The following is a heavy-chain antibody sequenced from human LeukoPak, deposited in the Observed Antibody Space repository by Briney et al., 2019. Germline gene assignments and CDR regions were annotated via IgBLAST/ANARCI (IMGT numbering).Heavy chain of an antibody. CDR1: GGSLSSGDYY. CDR2: IYYSGST. Sequence: PSETLSLTCTVSGGSLSSGDYYWSWIRQPPGKGLEWIGYIYYSGSTYYNPSLKSRVTISVDTSKNQFSLKLSSVTAADTAVYYCARSPWVPAAIRWKDWFDPWGQGTLVTVSS. D-gene: IGHD2-2*01. CDR3: ARSPWVPAAIRWKDWFDP. V-gene: IGHV4-30-4*01. J-gene: IGHJ5*02.